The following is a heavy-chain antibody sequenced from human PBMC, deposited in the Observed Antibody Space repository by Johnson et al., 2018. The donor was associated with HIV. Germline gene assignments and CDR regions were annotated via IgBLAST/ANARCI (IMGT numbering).Heavy chain of an antibody. CDR3: AREPSIAAAGGDGAFDI. D-gene: IGHD6-13*01. J-gene: IGHJ3*02. V-gene: IGHV3-30*02. CDR1: GFTFSSYG. CDR2: IRYDGSNK. Sequence: QVQHVESGGGVVQPGGSLRLSCAASGFTFSSYGMHWVRQAPGKGLESVAFIRYDGSNKYYADSVKGRFTISRDNSKNTLYLQMNSLRAEDTAVYYCAREPSIAAAGGDGAFDIWGRGTMLTVSS.